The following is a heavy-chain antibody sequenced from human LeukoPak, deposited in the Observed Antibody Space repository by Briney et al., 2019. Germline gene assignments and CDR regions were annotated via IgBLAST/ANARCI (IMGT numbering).Heavy chain of an antibody. CDR2: IKSKTDGGTT. D-gene: IGHD2-2*01. J-gene: IGHJ5*02. CDR1: GFTFSNAW. CDR3: AREGYCSSTSCSANNWFDP. V-gene: IGHV3-15*01. Sequence: PGGSLRLSCAASGFTFSNAWMSWVRQAPGKGLEWVGRIKSKTDGGTTDYAAPVKGRFTISRDDSKNTLYLQMNSLRAEDTAVYYCAREGYCSSTSCSANNWFDPWGQGTLVTVSS.